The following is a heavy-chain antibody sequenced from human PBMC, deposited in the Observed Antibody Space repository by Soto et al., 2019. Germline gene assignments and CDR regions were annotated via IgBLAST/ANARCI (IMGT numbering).Heavy chain of an antibody. D-gene: IGHD1-1*01. V-gene: IGHV3-21*01. CDR1: GFTFSSYS. J-gene: IGHJ3*02. CDR2: CNMNSSYK. Sequence: PGGSLRLSCAASGFTFSSYSMHWVRQAPGKGLGWVSSCNMNSSYKHYADSVKGRFSISRDNAKNSLNLQMNSLRADDTAMYYCARAWDGTTHAFNIWGQGTMVTVSS. CDR3: ARAWDGTTHAFNI.